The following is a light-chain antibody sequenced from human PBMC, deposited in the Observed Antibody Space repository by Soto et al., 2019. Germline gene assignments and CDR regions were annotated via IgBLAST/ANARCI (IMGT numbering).Light chain of an antibody. V-gene: IGKV3-20*01. Sequence: EIVLTQSPGTLSLSPGERATLSCRASQSVVSSYLVWYQQKPGQAPRLLINGASSRATGIPDRFSGSGSGTDFTLTISRLEPEDFAVYYCQQYGDSQGYTFGQGTKLEIK. CDR1: QSVVSSY. J-gene: IGKJ2*01. CDR3: QQYGDSQGYT. CDR2: GAS.